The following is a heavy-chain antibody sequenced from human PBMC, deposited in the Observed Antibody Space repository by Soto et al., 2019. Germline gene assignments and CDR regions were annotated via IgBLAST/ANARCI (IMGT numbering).Heavy chain of an antibody. Sequence: GSLRLSCAASGFTFSSYGMHWVRQAPGKGLEWVAVIWYDGSNKYYADSVKGRFTISRDNSKNTLYLQMNSLRAEDTAVYYCARDIGSSSQYYYYGMDVWGQGTTVTVSS. CDR2: IWYDGSNK. CDR1: GFTFSSYG. CDR3: ARDIGSSSQYYYYGMDV. D-gene: IGHD6-13*01. V-gene: IGHV3-33*01. J-gene: IGHJ6*02.